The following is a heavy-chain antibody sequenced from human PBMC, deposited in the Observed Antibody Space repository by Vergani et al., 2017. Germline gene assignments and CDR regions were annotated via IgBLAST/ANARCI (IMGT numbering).Heavy chain of an antibody. V-gene: IGHV4-61*01. CDR1: GGSISSGSYY. Sequence: VQLQESGPGLVKPSQTLSLTCTVSGGSISSGSYYWSWIRQPPGKGLEWIGYIYYSGSTNYNPSLKSRVTISVDTSKNQFSLKLSSVTAADTAVYYCARVGDGDSYFDDWGQGTLVTVSS. CDR3: ARVGDGDSYFDD. CDR2: IYYSGST. D-gene: IGHD4-17*01. J-gene: IGHJ4*02.